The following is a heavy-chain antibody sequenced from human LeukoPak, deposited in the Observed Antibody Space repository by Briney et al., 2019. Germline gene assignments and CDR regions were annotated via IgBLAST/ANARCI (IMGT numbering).Heavy chain of an antibody. CDR1: GGSISSYY. J-gene: IGHJ4*02. Sequence: SETLSLTCTVSGGSISSYYWSWIRQPPGKGLEWIGYIYYSGSTYYNSSLSSRVTISLDTSQSQFSLRLTSVTAADTAVYYCAKSGGYGLIDYWGQGTLVTVSS. V-gene: IGHV4-59*04. CDR3: AKSGGYGLIDY. D-gene: IGHD1-26*01. CDR2: IYYSGST.